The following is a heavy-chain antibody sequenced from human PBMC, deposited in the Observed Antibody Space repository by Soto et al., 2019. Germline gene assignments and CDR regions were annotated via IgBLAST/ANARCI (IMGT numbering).Heavy chain of an antibody. Sequence: PGGAQSRSCAAWGIEFSCYAMRWVRKDTGKGLEWVSAISGSGGSTYYADSVKGRFTISRDNSKNTLYLQMNSLRAEDTAVYYCAKGKGVTIFGATGGFDPWGQGTLVTVSS. V-gene: IGHV3-23*01. J-gene: IGHJ5*02. D-gene: IGHD3-3*01. CDR3: AKGKGVTIFGATGGFDP. CDR1: GIEFSCYA. CDR2: ISGSGGST.